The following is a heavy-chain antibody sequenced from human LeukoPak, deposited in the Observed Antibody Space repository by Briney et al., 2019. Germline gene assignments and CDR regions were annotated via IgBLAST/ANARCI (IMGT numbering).Heavy chain of an antibody. V-gene: IGHV3-74*01. CDR1: GFAFSAYW. J-gene: IGHJ4*02. Sequence: GGSLRLSCAASGFAFSAYWFHWVRQAPGKGLVWVSRINTDGYTTHYADSVKGRFTISRDNAKDTLYLQMNSLRVDDTAFYYCAGSFSGRTEHWGQGVLVTVSS. D-gene: IGHD1-26*01. CDR2: INTDGYTT. CDR3: AGSFSGRTEH.